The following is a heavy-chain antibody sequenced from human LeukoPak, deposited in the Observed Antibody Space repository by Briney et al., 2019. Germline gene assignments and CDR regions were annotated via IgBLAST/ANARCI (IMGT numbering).Heavy chain of an antibody. Sequence: KPSETLSLTCTVSGGSISSSNYYWGWIRQPPGKGLEWIGSIYYRGSTYYNPSLKSRVSISLDTSKNQFSLKLNSVTAADTAVYYCASQLGGTTFHWGQGTLVTVSS. D-gene: IGHD1-1*01. CDR3: ASQLGGTTFH. V-gene: IGHV4-39*07. J-gene: IGHJ4*02. CDR2: IYYRGST. CDR1: GGSISSSNYY.